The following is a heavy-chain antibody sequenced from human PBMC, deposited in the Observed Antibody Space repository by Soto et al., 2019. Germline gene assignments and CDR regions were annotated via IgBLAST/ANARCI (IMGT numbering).Heavy chain of an antibody. D-gene: IGHD3-16*01. V-gene: IGHV4-59*01. J-gene: IGHJ6*02. CDR2: IYYSGST. Sequence: QVQLQESGPGLVKPSETLSLTCTVSGGSISSYYWSWIRQPPGKGLEWIGYIYYSGSTNYNPSLKRRVTMSVYTSKNPYSLKLSSVTAADTAVYYCARLVLLDGMDVWGQGTTVTVSS. CDR1: GGSISSYY. CDR3: ARLVLLDGMDV.